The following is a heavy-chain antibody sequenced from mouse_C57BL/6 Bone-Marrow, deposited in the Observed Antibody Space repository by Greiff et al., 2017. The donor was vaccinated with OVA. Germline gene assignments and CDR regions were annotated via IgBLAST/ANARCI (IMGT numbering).Heavy chain of an antibody. V-gene: IGHV5-4*01. J-gene: IGHJ4*01. Sequence: EVQLQESGGGLVKPGGSLKLSCAASGFTFSSYAMSWVRQTPEKRLEWVATISDGGSYTYYPDNVKGRFTISRDNAKNNLYLQMSHLKSEDTAMYYCARDNYRDYYAMDYWGQGTSVTVSS. CDR1: GFTFSSYA. D-gene: IGHD2-14*01. CDR3: ARDNYRDYYAMDY. CDR2: ISDGGSYT.